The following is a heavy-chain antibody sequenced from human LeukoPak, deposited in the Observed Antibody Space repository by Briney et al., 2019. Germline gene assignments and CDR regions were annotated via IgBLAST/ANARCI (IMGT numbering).Heavy chain of an antibody. CDR3: AKDMSAVAGTGVDY. V-gene: IGHV3-9*03. CDR2: ISWNSGSI. CDR1: GFTFDDYA. Sequence: GGSLRLSCAASGFTFDDYAMHWVRQAPGKGLEWVSGISWNSGSIGYADSVKGRFTISRDNAKNSLYLQMNSLRAEDMALYYCAKDMSAVAGTGVDYWGQGTLVTVSS. D-gene: IGHD6-19*01. J-gene: IGHJ4*02.